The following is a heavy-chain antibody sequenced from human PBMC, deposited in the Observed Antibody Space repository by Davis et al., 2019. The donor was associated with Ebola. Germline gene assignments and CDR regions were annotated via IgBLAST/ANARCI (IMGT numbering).Heavy chain of an antibody. D-gene: IGHD2-2*01. Sequence: GSLRLSCTVSGGSISSSSYYWGWIRQPPGKGPEWIGSIYYSGRTYYNPSLKSRVTISVDTSKNQFSLKLSSVTAADTAVYYCAGGYCSSTSCYRGLYYYYGMDVWGQGTTVTVSS. V-gene: IGHV4-39*01. CDR3: AGGYCSSTSCYRGLYYYYGMDV. CDR1: GGSISSSSYY. CDR2: IYYSGRT. J-gene: IGHJ6*02.